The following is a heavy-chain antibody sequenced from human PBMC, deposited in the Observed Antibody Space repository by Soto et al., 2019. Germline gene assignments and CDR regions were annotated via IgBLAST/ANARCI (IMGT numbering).Heavy chain of an antibody. CDR1: GHSISADY. D-gene: IGHD3-22*01. V-gene: IGHV4-4*07. J-gene: IGHJ5*02. Sequence: QVQLQESGPGLVKASETLSLSCTVSGHSISADYWSWIRQPAGKRLEWIGRVDASGNTNYNPSLECRVTMSVDTSKNQFFLKVRSVTAADTAMYFCARDVGGSVVPHWFDPWGQGALVTVSS. CDR2: VDASGNT. CDR3: ARDVGGSVVPHWFDP.